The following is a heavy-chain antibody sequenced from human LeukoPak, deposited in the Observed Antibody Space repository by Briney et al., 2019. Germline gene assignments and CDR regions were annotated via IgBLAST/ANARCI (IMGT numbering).Heavy chain of an antibody. V-gene: IGHV1-2*02. Sequence: ASVKVSCKASGYTFTGYYMHWVRQAPGQGLEWMGWINPNSGGTNYAQKFQGRVTMTRDTSISTAYMELSRLRSDDTAVYYCAIAFSGSRGGFDYWGQGTLVTVSS. CDR1: GYTFTGYY. CDR2: INPNSGGT. J-gene: IGHJ4*02. D-gene: IGHD3-10*01. CDR3: AIAFSGSRGGFDY.